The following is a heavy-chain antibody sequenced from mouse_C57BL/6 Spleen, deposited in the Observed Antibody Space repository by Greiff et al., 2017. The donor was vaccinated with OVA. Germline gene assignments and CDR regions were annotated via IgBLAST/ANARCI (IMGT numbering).Heavy chain of an antibody. D-gene: IGHD2-4*01. CDR3: ARGYDYGDY. CDR2: ISYDGSN. Sequence: DVQLQESGPGLVKPSQSLSLTCSVTGYSITSGYYWNWIRQFPGNKLEWMGYISYDGSNNYNPSLKNRISITRDTSKNQFFLKLNSVTTEDTATYYCARGYDYGDYWGQGTTLTVSS. CDR1: GYSITSGYY. V-gene: IGHV3-6*01. J-gene: IGHJ2*01.